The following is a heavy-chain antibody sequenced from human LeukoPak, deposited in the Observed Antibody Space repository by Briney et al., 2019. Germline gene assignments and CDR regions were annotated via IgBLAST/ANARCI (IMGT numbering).Heavy chain of an antibody. V-gene: IGHV4-59*01. J-gene: IGHJ5*02. CDR3: ARDSRTTIFGVESWWFDP. Sequence: SETLSLTCTVSGGSISSYYWSWIRQPPGKGLEWIGYIYYSGSTNYNPSLKSRVTISVDTSKNQFSLKLSSVTAADTAVYYCARDSRTTIFGVESWWFDPWGQGTLVTVSS. CDR2: IYYSGST. D-gene: IGHD3-3*01. CDR1: GGSISSYY.